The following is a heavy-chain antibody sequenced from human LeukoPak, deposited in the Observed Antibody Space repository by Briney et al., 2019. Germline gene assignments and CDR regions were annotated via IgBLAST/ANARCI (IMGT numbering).Heavy chain of an antibody. Sequence: GASVKVSCTASGYTFTSYAMNWVRQAPGQGLEWMGWINTNTGNPTYAQGFTGRFVFSLDTSVSTVYLQISSLKAEDTAVYYCARILAGYYFDYWGQGTLVTVSS. CDR3: ARILAGYYFDY. CDR1: GYTFTSYA. V-gene: IGHV7-4-1*02. CDR2: INTNTGNP. J-gene: IGHJ4*02.